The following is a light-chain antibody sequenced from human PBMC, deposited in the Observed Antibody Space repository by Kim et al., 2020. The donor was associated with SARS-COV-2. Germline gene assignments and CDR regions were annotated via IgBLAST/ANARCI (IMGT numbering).Light chain of an antibody. CDR3: NSRDSNDYVV. V-gene: IGLV3-19*01. CDR1: SLRIYY. J-gene: IGLJ2*01. CDR2: GKD. Sequence: VALGQTVRITCQGDSLRIYYATWYQQKPGQAPILVIYGKDNRPSGVPDRFSGSSSGNTAYLTITGTQAGDEADYYCNSRDSNDYVVFGGGTQLTVL.